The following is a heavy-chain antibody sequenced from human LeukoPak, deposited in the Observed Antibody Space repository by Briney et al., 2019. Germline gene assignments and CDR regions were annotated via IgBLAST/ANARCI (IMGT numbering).Heavy chain of an antibody. CDR3: AKDSDGIEMATIMHY. D-gene: IGHD5-24*01. V-gene: IGHV3-23*01. J-gene: IGHJ4*02. Sequence: GTLSLTCGVSGGSTSNTNWWTWVRQPPGKGLEWVSAISGSGGSTYYADSVKGRFTISRDNSKNTLYLQMNSLRAEDTAVYYCAKDSDGIEMATIMHYWGQGTLVTVSS. CDR2: ISGSGGST. CDR1: GGSTSNTNW.